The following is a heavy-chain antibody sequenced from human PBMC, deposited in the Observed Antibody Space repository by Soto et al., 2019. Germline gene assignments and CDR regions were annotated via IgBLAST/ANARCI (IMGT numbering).Heavy chain of an antibody. Sequence: GASVKVSCKVSGYTLTELSMHWVRQAPGQGLEWMGWVGTQNGNTNYEQKFRDRVTMTRETSTTTAYMELRSLKSDDTAVYYCARGAGTGWFGAYWGQGTLVTVSS. J-gene: IGHJ4*02. CDR3: ARGAGTGWFGAY. D-gene: IGHD6-19*01. CDR2: VGTQNGNT. CDR1: GYTLTELS. V-gene: IGHV1-18*01.